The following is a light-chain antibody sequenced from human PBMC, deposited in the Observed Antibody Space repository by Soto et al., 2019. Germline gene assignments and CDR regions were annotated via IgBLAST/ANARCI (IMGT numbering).Light chain of an antibody. V-gene: IGKV3-20*01. CDR2: GAS. CDR3: QQYGASPLFT. J-gene: IGKJ3*01. CDR1: QGVTTAY. Sequence: EVVLTQSPGTLSLSPGERATLSCRASQGVTTAYLAWYPHKPGQAPRLLIYGASNRATGIPDRFSGSGSGTDFTLTISRLEPEDFAVYSCQQYGASPLFTFGPGTKVDLK.